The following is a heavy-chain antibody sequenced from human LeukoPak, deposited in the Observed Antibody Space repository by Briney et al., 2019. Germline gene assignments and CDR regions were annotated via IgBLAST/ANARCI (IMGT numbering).Heavy chain of an antibody. V-gene: IGHV4-61*02. CDR2: IYTSGRT. J-gene: IGHJ4*02. CDR1: GGSISSGSYY. Sequence: PSETLSLTCTVSGGSISSGSYYWSWIRQPAGKGLEWIGRIYTSGRTNYNPSLKSRVTISVDTSKNQFSLKLSSVTAADTAVYYCARARDGGNSLEYWGQGTLVTVSS. D-gene: IGHD4-23*01. CDR3: ARARDGGNSLEY.